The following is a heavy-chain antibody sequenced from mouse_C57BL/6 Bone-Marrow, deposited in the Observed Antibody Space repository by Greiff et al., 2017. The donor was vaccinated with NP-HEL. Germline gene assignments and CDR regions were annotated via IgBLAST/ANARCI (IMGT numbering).Heavy chain of an antibody. CDR3: ASLYGSSYDWYFDV. V-gene: IGHV1-52*01. Sequence: QVQLQQPGAELVRPGSSVKLSCKASGYTFTSYWMHWVKQRPIQGLEWIGNIDPSDSETHYNQKFKDKATLTVDKSSSTAYMQLSSLTSEDSAVDYCASLYGSSYDWYFDVWGTGTTVTVSS. CDR1: GYTFTSYW. D-gene: IGHD1-1*01. J-gene: IGHJ1*03. CDR2: IDPSDSET.